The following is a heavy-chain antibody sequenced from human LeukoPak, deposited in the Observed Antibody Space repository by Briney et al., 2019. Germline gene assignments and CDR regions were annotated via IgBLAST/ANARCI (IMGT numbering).Heavy chain of an antibody. J-gene: IGHJ4*02. CDR1: GGSISSYY. CDR2: IYYSGST. D-gene: IGHD3-22*01. CDR3: ARGPSVLPFTHSSGYYFDY. Sequence: PSETLSLTCTVSGGSISSYYWSWIRQPPGKGLEWIGYIYYSGSTYYNPSLKSRVTISVDTSKNQFSLKLSSVTAADTAVYYCARGPSVLPFTHSSGYYFDYWGQGTLVTVSS. V-gene: IGHV4-59*12.